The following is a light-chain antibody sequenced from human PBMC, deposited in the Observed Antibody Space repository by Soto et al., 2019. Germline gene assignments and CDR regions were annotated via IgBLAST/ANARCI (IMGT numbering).Light chain of an antibody. CDR2: DAS. V-gene: IGKV3-20*01. Sequence: ELVLTQSPGTLSLSPGERATLSCSASQTVRNNYLAWYQQKPGQAPRLLTYDASSRATGIPDRFGGGGSGTDFTLTISRLEPEDFAVYYCQQFSSYPLTFGGGTKVDIK. J-gene: IGKJ4*01. CDR3: QQFSSYPLT. CDR1: QTVRNNY.